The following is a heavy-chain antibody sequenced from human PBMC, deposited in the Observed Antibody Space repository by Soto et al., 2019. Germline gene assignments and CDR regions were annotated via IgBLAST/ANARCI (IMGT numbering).Heavy chain of an antibody. CDR2: INAYNGNT. CDR1: GNTVPNYA. J-gene: IGHJ4*02. V-gene: IGHV1-3*01. D-gene: IGHD3-22*01. CDR3: ARDLSQYYYDSSGYYAFDY. Sequence: ASVKVSCKASGNTVPNYAIHWVRQAPGQRLEWMGWINAYNGNTNYSQQLQGRVTITTDTSTSTAYMELRSLRSEDTAVYYCARDLSQYYYDSSGYYAFDYWGQGTLVTVSS.